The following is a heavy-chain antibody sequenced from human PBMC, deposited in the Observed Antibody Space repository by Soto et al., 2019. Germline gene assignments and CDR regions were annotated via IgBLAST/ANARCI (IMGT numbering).Heavy chain of an antibody. CDR2: IKQDGSEK. CDR1: GFTFSNYW. V-gene: IGHV3-7*01. Sequence: EVQLVESGGGLVQPGGSLRLSCAASGFTFSNYWMSWVRQAPGKGLEWVANIKQDGSEKYYVDSVKGRFTISRDNAKNSLYLQMNSLRAEDTAVYYCAGEPASVDYWGQGTLVTVSS. J-gene: IGHJ4*02. CDR3: AGEPASVDY.